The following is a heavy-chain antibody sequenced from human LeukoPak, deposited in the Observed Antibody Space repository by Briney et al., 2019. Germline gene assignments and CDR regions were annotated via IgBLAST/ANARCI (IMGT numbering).Heavy chain of an antibody. Sequence: PGGSLRLSCVASGFTFSSYWMSWVRQAPGKGLEWVANIKQDGREKYYVDSVKGRFTISRDNAKKSLYLEMNSLRAEDKAVYYCARDTARWTGAFDIWGQGTMVTASS. D-gene: IGHD5-24*01. CDR1: GFTFSSYW. CDR2: IKQDGREK. CDR3: ARDTARWTGAFDI. J-gene: IGHJ3*02. V-gene: IGHV3-7*03.